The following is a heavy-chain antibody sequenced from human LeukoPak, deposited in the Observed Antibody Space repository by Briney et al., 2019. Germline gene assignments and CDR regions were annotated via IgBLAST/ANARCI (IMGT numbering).Heavy chain of an antibody. Sequence: SETLSLTCAAYGGSFSGYYWSWIRQPPGKGLEWIGEINHSGSTNYNPSLKSRVTISLDTSKNQFSLKLSSVTAADTAVYYCARGPFYYDSSGCFDYWGQGTLVTVSS. J-gene: IGHJ4*02. CDR2: INHSGST. CDR1: GGSFSGYY. CDR3: ARGPFYYDSSGCFDY. D-gene: IGHD3-22*01. V-gene: IGHV4-34*01.